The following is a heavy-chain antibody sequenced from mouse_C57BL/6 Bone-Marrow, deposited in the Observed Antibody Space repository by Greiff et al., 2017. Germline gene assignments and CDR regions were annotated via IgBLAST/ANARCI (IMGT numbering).Heavy chain of an antibody. Sequence: QVQLQQPGAELVKPGASVKLSCKASGYTFTSYWMHWVKQRPGRGLEGIGRIDPNSGGTKYNEKFKSKATLTVDKPSSTAYMQLSSLTSEDSAVYYCAHGNYFYWYFAVWGTGTTVTGPS. CDR3: AHGNYFYWYFAV. CDR1: GYTFTSYW. J-gene: IGHJ1*03. D-gene: IGHD2-1*01. V-gene: IGHV1-72*01. CDR2: IDPNSGGT.